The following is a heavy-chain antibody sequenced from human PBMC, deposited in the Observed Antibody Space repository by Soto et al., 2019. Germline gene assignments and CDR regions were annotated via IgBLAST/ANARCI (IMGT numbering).Heavy chain of an antibody. CDR3: VRLFYYGSGSWVE. CDR1: GYTFTSYD. Sequence: QVQLVQSGVEVKKPGASVKVSCKASGYTFTSYDINWVRQATGQGLEWMGWVNPNNGHTGYAQKFQGRVTMTRNTPISTAYMELDSLRSEDTAVYYCVRLFYYGSGSWVEWGQGTLVTVSS. V-gene: IGHV1-8*01. CDR2: VNPNNGHT. J-gene: IGHJ4*02. D-gene: IGHD3-10*01.